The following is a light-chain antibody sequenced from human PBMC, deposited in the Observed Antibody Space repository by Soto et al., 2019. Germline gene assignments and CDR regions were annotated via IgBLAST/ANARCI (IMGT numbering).Light chain of an antibody. Sequence: EIVMTQSPDSLAVSLGERATINCKSSQSLFYSSNSKNYLAWYQQKPGQPPKLLIYWASTRESGVPDRFSGSGSGTDFTLTISSLQAGDVAVYYCQQYYSSPLTFGQGTKVEIK. CDR3: QQYYSSPLT. CDR1: QSLFYSSNSKNY. V-gene: IGKV4-1*01. CDR2: WAS. J-gene: IGKJ1*01.